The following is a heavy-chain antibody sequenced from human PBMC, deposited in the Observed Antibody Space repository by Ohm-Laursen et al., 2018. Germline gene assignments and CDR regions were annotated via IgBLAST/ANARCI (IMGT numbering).Heavy chain of an antibody. Sequence: SETLSLTCAVDGGSFSHYYWSWIRQPPEKGLEWIGEVNHSGSTYYNPSLKSRVTISVDTSKNQFSLKLTSVTAADTAVYYCARGLSAYSSTSRGDYWGQGTLVTVSS. CDR3: ARGLSAYSSTSRGDY. V-gene: IGHV4-34*01. CDR2: VNHSGST. CDR1: GGSFSHYY. J-gene: IGHJ4*02. D-gene: IGHD6-6*01.